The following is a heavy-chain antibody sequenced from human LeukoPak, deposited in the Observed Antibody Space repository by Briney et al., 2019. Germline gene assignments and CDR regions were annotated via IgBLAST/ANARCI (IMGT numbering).Heavy chain of an antibody. CDR3: ARRAAGKGMVV. CDR1: GGSISSYY. CDR2: IYYSGST. J-gene: IGHJ6*03. Sequence: SETLSLTCTVSGGSISSYYWSWVRQPPGRGLEWIGYIYYSGSTNYNPSLKSRVTISVDTSKNQFSLKLSSVTAADTAVYYCARRAAGKGMVVWGKGTTVTVSS. D-gene: IGHD6-13*01. V-gene: IGHV4-59*01.